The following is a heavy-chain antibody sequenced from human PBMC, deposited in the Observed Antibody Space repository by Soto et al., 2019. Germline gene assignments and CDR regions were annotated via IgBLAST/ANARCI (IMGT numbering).Heavy chain of an antibody. CDR2: ISAYNGNT. J-gene: IGHJ4*02. CDR3: ASDLPPPDY. V-gene: IGHV1-18*01. CDR1: GYTFTSYA. Sequence: QVQLVQSGAEVKKPGASVKVSCKASGYTFTSYAISWVRQAPGQGLEWMGWISAYNGNTNYAQKLQGRGTMTAVTSTSTAYMALWSLRSDDTAVYYCASDLPPPDYWGQGTLVTVSS.